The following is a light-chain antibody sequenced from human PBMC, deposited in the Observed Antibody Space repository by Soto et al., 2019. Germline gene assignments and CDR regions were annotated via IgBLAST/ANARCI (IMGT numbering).Light chain of an antibody. CDR2: DVS. CDR1: SRDVGAYNY. V-gene: IGLV2-8*01. Sequence: QSVLTQPPSASGSPGQSVTISCTGTSRDVGAYNYVSWYQIHPAKAPKVIIYDVSKRPSGVPDRFSGSKSGNTAFLTVSGLQAEDEADYYCGSHAGSSAVFGGGTQLTVL. CDR3: GSHAGSSAV. J-gene: IGLJ2*01.